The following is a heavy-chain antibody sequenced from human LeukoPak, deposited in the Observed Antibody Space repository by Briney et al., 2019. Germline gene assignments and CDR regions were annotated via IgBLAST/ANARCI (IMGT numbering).Heavy chain of an antibody. Sequence: GGSLRLSCAASGFTFSNYNMNWVRQAPGKSLEWVSSITSDGRYKYYVDSVRGRFTISRDNAKNSLYLQVNSLRAEDTAVYYCARLRNYAFDIWGQGTMVTVSS. CDR3: ARLRNYAFDI. J-gene: IGHJ3*02. V-gene: IGHV3-21*01. D-gene: IGHD5-24*01. CDR1: GFTFSNYN. CDR2: ITSDGRYK.